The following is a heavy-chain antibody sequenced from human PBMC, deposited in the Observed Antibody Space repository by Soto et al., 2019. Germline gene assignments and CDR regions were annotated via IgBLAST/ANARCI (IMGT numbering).Heavy chain of an antibody. D-gene: IGHD6-19*01. CDR3: AGGSSGWQVLDY. V-gene: IGHV3-23*01. Sequence: EVQLLESGGGLVQPGGSLRLSCAASGFTFSSYAMSWVRQAPGKGLEWVSAISNSGGSTYYADSVKGRFTIPRDDSKNRLYLQMSGTRAEHTVAYYCAGGSSGWQVLDYWGQVRLVVVAS. CDR1: GFTFSSYA. CDR2: ISNSGGST. J-gene: IGHJ4*02.